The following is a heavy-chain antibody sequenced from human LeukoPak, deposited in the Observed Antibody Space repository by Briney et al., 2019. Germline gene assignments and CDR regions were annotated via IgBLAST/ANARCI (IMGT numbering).Heavy chain of an antibody. V-gene: IGHV1-2*02. CDR3: ALLWFGELFRQIDY. Sequence: ASVKVSCKASGYTFTGYYMHWVRQAPGQGLEWMGWINPNSGGTNYAQKFQGRVTMTRDTSISTAYMELSRLRSDDTAVYYCALLWFGELFRQIDYWGQGTLVTVSS. CDR2: INPNSGGT. J-gene: IGHJ4*02. CDR1: GYTFTGYY. D-gene: IGHD3-10*01.